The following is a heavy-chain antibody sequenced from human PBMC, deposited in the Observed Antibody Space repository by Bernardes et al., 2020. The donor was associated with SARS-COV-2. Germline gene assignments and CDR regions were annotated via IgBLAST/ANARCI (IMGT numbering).Heavy chain of an antibody. Sequence: SETLSLTCTVSGDSVNTSFYYWSWLLQPPGKGLEWIGNIYYTGITNYNPSLKSRVTISLDMSKNQFSLNLTSTTAADTAVYYCARDQFKYYYTSGRQSVGEACDIWDQGNMVTVSS. CDR3: ARDQFKYYYTSGRQSVGEACDI. D-gene: IGHD3-10*01. V-gene: IGHV4-61*01. CDR2: IYYTGIT. CDR1: GDSVNTSFYY. J-gene: IGHJ3*02.